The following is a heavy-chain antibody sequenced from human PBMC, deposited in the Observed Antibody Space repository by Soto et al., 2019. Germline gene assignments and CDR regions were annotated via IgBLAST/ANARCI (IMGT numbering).Heavy chain of an antibody. Sequence: QVLLLQSGAEVKKPGASVKVSCKASGYTFSGFYMHWVRQAPGQGLEWMGWINPNSGGTKSAEKFQCRVTMTRDTSISTAYMELSRLTSDDTAVYYCASAAVTGTAGLDFWGQGTQVTVSS. CDR2: INPNSGGT. J-gene: IGHJ4*02. CDR3: ASAAVTGTAGLDF. V-gene: IGHV1-2*02. D-gene: IGHD6-19*01. CDR1: GYTFSGFY.